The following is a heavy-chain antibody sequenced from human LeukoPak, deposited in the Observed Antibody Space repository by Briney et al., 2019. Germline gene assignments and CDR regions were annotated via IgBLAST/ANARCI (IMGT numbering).Heavy chain of an antibody. Sequence: GGSLRLSCAASGFTFSRYGMHWVRQAPGKGLEWVTAISYDGSNKYYADSVKGRFTISRDNSKNTLYLQMNSLRAEDTAVYYCAELGITMIGGVWGKGTTVTISS. J-gene: IGHJ6*04. V-gene: IGHV3-30*04. CDR2: ISYDGSNK. CDR3: AELGITMIGGV. D-gene: IGHD3-10*02. CDR1: GFTFSRYG.